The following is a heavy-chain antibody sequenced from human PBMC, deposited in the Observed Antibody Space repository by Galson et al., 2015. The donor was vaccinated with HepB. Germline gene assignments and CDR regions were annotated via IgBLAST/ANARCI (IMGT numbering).Heavy chain of an antibody. J-gene: IGHJ4*02. Sequence: SLRLSCAASGFTFSDYYMSWIRQAPGKGLEWVSYISSSSSYTNYADSVKGRFTISRDNAKNSLYLQMNSLRAEDTAVYYCASGGAYSGSYYFDYWGQGTLVTVSS. V-gene: IGHV3-11*06. CDR3: ASGGAYSGSYYFDY. CDR2: ISSSSSYT. CDR1: GFTFSDYY. D-gene: IGHD1-26*01.